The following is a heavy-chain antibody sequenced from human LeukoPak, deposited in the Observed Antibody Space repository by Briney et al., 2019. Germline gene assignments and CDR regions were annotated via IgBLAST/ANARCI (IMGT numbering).Heavy chain of an antibody. J-gene: IGHJ4*02. Sequence: PGGSLRLSCAASGFNVSSNYMTWVRQAPGKGLEWVANIKQDGSKKSYVDSVKGRFTISRDNAKNSLYLQMNSLRAEDTAIYYCTRVGYIDEGFDYWGQGTLVTVSS. CDR3: TRVGYIDEGFDY. D-gene: IGHD5-24*01. CDR1: GFNVSSNY. V-gene: IGHV3-7*04. CDR2: IKQDGSKK.